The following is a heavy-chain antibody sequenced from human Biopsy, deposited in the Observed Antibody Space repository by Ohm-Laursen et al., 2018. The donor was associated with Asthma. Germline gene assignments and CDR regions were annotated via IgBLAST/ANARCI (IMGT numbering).Heavy chain of an antibody. V-gene: IGHV3-7*05. CDR1: GFTFSSYW. D-gene: IGHD3-3*01. CDR2: IKQDGSEK. CDR3: ARDTRPNWFDP. Sequence: SLRLSCAASGFTFSSYWMSWVRQAPGKGLEWVANIKQDGSEKYYVDSVKDRFTISRGNAKNSLYLQMNSLRAEDTAVYYCARDTRPNWFDPWGQGTLVTVSS. J-gene: IGHJ5*02.